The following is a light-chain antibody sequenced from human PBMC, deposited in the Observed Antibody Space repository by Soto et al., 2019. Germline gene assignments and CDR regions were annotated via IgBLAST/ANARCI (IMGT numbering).Light chain of an antibody. J-gene: IGKJ1*01. Sequence: DIQMTQSPSTLSASVGDRVIITCRASQRSSSWLAGYQQKPWKAPTLLIYDASRLQSGVPSRFSGSGSVTEFNIHISSLQPDDVETCYCHQYNSYSGTFGQGTTVQIQ. V-gene: IGKV1-5*01. CDR1: QRSSSW. CDR3: HQYNSYSGT. CDR2: DAS.